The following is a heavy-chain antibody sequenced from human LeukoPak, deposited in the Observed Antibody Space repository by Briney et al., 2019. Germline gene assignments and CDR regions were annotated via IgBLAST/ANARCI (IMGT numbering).Heavy chain of an antibody. CDR3: ARDSNAFDI. V-gene: IGHV4-59*12. CDR2: IYYSGST. D-gene: IGHD2-2*01. J-gene: IGHJ3*02. CDR1: GGAISSYY. Sequence: PSETLSLTCSVSGGAISSYYWSWIRQPQGKGLEWIGYIYYSGSTNYNPSLKSRLTMSVDTSKDQFSLKLSSVTAADTAVYYCARDSNAFDIWGRGTVVTVSS.